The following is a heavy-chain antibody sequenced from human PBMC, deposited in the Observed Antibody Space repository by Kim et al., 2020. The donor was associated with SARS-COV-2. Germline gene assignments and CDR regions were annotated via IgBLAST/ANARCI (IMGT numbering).Heavy chain of an antibody. D-gene: IGHD3-3*01. CDR3: AREREHDFWCGFLGGSSAYDLRV. CDR1: GGSFSKYA. J-gene: IGHJ6*02. CDR2: IIPISGTP. Sequence: SVKVSCKSSGGSFSKYAISWVRQAPGQGLEWMGGIIPISGTPTYAQQFQGRVTITADDSTSTAYMELSSLRSDDTAVYYCAREREHDFWCGFLGGSSAYDLRVWGQGATVTVFS. V-gene: IGHV1-69*13.